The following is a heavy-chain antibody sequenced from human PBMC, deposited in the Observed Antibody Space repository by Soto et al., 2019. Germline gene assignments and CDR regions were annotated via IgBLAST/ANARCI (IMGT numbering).Heavy chain of an antibody. CDR3: ARQGSRVTYYDFWSGYYPKDYYYYYMDV. CDR1: GYTFTSYG. V-gene: IGHV1-18*01. J-gene: IGHJ6*03. Sequence: ASVKVSCKASGYTFTSYGISWVRQAPGQGLEWMGWISAYNGNTNYAQKLQGRVTMTTDTSTSTAYMELRSLRSDDTAVYYCARQGSRVTYYDFWSGYYPKDYYYYYMDVWGKGTTVTVSS. CDR2: ISAYNGNT. D-gene: IGHD3-3*01.